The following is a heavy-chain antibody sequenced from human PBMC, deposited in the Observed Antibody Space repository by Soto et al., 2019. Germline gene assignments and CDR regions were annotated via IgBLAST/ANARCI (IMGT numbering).Heavy chain of an antibody. D-gene: IGHD4-17*01. CDR2: MNPNSGNT. J-gene: IGHJ4*02. Sequence: QVQLVQSGAEVKKPGASVKVSCKASGYTFTRYDINWVRQATGQGLEWMGWMNPNSGNTGYAQKFQGTVTITRNTSTSTADMELSSLRSEDTAVYYCARTLYGDNVDYWAQGTLVTVSS. CDR1: GYTFTRYD. V-gene: IGHV1-8*01. CDR3: ARTLYGDNVDY.